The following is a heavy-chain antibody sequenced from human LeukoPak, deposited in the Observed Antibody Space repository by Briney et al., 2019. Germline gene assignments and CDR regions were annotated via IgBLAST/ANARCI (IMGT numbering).Heavy chain of an antibody. V-gene: IGHV4-4*07. Sequence: SETLSLTCTVSGGSISSYYWSWIRQPAGKGLEWIGRIYTSGSTNHNPSLKSRVTMSVDTSKNQFSLKLSSVTAADTAVYYCARRGRWLQLLDYWGQGTLVTVSS. CDR3: ARRGRWLQLLDY. J-gene: IGHJ4*02. CDR2: IYTSGST. CDR1: GGSISSYY. D-gene: IGHD5-24*01.